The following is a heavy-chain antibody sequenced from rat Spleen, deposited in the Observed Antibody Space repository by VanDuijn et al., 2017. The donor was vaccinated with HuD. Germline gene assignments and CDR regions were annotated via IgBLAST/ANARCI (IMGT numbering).Heavy chain of an antibody. V-gene: IGHV3-1*01. Sequence: EVQLQESGPGLVKPSQSLSLTCSVTGFSITTHYWDWIRKFPGNKMEWMGYINYSGSTTYNPSLKSRISITRDSSKNQFFLHLNSVTTEDTATYYCARSEGTHYFLPFADWGQGTLVTVSS. CDR2: INYSGST. J-gene: IGHJ3*01. D-gene: IGHD1-11*01. CDR3: ARSEGTHYFLPFAD. CDR1: GFSITTHY.